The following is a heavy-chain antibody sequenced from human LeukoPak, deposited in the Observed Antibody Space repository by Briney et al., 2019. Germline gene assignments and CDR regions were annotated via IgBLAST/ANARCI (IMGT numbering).Heavy chain of an antibody. Sequence: SVKVSCKASGGTFSSYAISWVRQAPGQGLDWMGGSIPILGTANYAQQFQGRVTITADKSTSTAYMEPSSLRSEDAAVYYCARDAYCGGDCYSNWFDPWGQGTLVTVS. J-gene: IGHJ5*02. V-gene: IGHV1-69*06. D-gene: IGHD2-21*02. CDR3: ARDAYCGGDCYSNWFDP. CDR2: SIPILGTA. CDR1: GGTFSSYA.